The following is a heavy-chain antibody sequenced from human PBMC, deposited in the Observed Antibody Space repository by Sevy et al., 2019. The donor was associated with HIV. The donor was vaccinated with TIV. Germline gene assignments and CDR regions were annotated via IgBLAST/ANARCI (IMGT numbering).Heavy chain of an antibody. D-gene: IGHD1-26*01. V-gene: IGHV3-11*01. Sequence: GGSLRLSCAASGFTFSDYYMSWISQAPGKGLEWVSYISSSGRTIHYADSVKGRFTISRENAKNSLYLQMNSLRAEETAVYYCVRVGGGSYYMDYWGQGTLVTVSS. CDR3: VRVGGGSYYMDY. CDR2: ISSSGRTI. CDR1: GFTFSDYY. J-gene: IGHJ4*02.